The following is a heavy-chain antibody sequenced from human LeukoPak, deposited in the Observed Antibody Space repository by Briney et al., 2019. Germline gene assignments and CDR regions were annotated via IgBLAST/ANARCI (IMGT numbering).Heavy chain of an antibody. CDR1: GGTLSSYP. Sequence: SVKVSCMASGGTLSSYPISWVRQAPGQGLEWMGRVIPIAGLTNYGQKFQGRVTLTADISIKTAYMELSGLTIDDTAIYYCARSVASPNAGRGNWFDPWGKGTLVTVSS. V-gene: IGHV1-69*02. CDR3: ARSVASPNAGRGNWFDP. CDR2: VIPIAGLT. D-gene: IGHD3-10*01. J-gene: IGHJ5*02.